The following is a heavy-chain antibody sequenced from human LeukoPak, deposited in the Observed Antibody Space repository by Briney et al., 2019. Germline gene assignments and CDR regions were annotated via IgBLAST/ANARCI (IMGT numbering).Heavy chain of an antibody. CDR2: IYYTGST. J-gene: IGHJ4*02. Sequence: SETLSLTCTVSGGSISNYYWSWIRQPPGKGLEWIAYIYYTGSTNYNPSLKSRVTISVDTSKNQFSLRLSSVTAADTAVYYCARHADSGFGELAFDYWGQGNLVTVSP. V-gene: IGHV4-59*08. CDR3: ARHADSGFGELAFDY. D-gene: IGHD3-10*01. CDR1: GGSISNYY.